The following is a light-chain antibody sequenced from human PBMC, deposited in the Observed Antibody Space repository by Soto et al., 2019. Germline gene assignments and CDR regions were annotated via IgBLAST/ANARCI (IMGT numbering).Light chain of an antibody. CDR3: SSYTSSSPLEV. J-gene: IGLJ1*01. V-gene: IGLV2-14*01. CDR1: SSDVGGYNY. CDR2: DVS. Sequence: QSALTQPASVSGSPGQSITISCTGTSSDVGGYNYVSWYQQHPGKAPKLMIYDVSNRPSGVSNRFSGSKSGNTASLTISGLQAEEDADYYCSSYTSSSPLEVFGTGTKLTVL.